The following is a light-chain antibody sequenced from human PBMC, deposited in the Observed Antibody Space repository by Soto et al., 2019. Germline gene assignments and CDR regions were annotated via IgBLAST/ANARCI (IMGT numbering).Light chain of an antibody. CDR2: DAS. CDR3: LCYITYPWT. V-gene: IGKV1-5*01. Sequence: DIQMNPSPSTPSASVGDRGTLTFRASQSCRNSLAWYQQKAGKAPTLLIYDASTLQSGVPSRFSGSGSGTEFSLTISSLQPEDFATYYCLCYITYPWTFGQGTKVDIK. CDR1: QSCRNS. J-gene: IGKJ1*01.